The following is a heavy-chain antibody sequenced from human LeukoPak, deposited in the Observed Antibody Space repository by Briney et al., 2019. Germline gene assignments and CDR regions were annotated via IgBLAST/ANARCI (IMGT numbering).Heavy chain of an antibody. V-gene: IGHV3-21*01. D-gene: IGHD2-15*01. J-gene: IGHJ3*02. CDR2: ISSSSSYI. CDR1: GFTFNNYG. CDR3: AREIQGYCSGGSCSSDAFDI. Sequence: GESLKISCTASGFTFNNYGMNWVRQAPGKGLEWVSSISSSSSYIYYADSVKGRFTISRDNAKNSLYLQMNSLRAEDTAVYYCAREIQGYCSGGSCSSDAFDIWGQGTMVTVSS.